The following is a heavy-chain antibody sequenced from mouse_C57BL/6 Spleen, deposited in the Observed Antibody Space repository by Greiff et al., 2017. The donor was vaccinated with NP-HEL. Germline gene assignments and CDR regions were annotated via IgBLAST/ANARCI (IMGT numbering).Heavy chain of an antibody. CDR2: IYPRSGNT. V-gene: IGHV1-81*01. J-gene: IGHJ2*01. CDR1: GYTFTSYG. Sequence: QVQLKESGAELARPGASVKLSCKASGYTFTSYGISWVKQRTGQGLEWIGEIYPRSGNTYYNEKFKGKATLTADKSSSTAYMELRSLTSEDSAVYFCARSKSGTNYFDYWGQGTTLTVSS. CDR3: ARSKSGTNYFDY. D-gene: IGHD3-3*01.